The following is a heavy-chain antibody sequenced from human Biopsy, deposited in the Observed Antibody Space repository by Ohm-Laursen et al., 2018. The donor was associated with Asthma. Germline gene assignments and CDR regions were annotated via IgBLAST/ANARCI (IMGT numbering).Heavy chain of an antibody. D-gene: IGHD2-15*01. CDR2: THHSGYT. J-gene: IGHJ4*02. CDR1: GGSFSSNY. V-gene: IGHV4-34*01. Sequence: SDTLSLTCAVYGGSFSSNYWSWIRQTPGKGLEWLGDTHHSGYTNYNPSLSSQLTLSVDTSKNQFSLRLSSVIAADTAVYYCAGFCSGGNCPDHWGQGTLVTVSS. CDR3: AGFCSGGNCPDH.